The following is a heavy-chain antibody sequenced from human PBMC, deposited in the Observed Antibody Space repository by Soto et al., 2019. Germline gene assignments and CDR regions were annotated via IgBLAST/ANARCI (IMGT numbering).Heavy chain of an antibody. CDR1: GYTFTGYY. CDR2: MNPSSGAT. V-gene: IGHV1-2*04. CDR3: ARGAYSSEYYFDY. J-gene: IGHJ4*02. D-gene: IGHD3-22*01. Sequence: QVQLVQSGAEVKKPGASVKVSCKASGYTFTGYYIHWLRQAPGQGPEWMGWMNPSSGATNFAQKFQGWVTMTRDTSIGTAFMDLSRLKSDDTAVYYCARGAYSSEYYFDYWGQGTLVTVSS.